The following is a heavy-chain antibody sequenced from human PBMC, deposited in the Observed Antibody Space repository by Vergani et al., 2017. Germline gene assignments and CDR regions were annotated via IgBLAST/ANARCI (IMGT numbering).Heavy chain of an antibody. Sequence: EVQLVESGGGLVQPGGSLRLSCAASGFTFSSYWMSWVRQAPGKGLEWVANIKQDGSEKYYVDSVKGRFTISRDNAKNSLYLQMNSLRAEDTAVYYCARTTYYDFWNFDYWGQGTLVTVSS. D-gene: IGHD3-3*01. CDR2: IKQDGSEK. J-gene: IGHJ4*02. V-gene: IGHV3-7*01. CDR1: GFTFSSYW. CDR3: ARTTYYDFWNFDY.